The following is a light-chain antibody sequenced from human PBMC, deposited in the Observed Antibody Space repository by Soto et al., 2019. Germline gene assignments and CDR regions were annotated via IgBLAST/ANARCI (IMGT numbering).Light chain of an antibody. J-gene: IGKJ4*01. CDR2: AAS. CDR3: QQINSYPLT. CDR1: QGISSY. Sequence: DIQLTQSPSFLSASVGDRVTITCRASQGISSYLSWYQQKPGKAPKILIYAASTLQTGVPSRFSGSGSGTDFTLTISSLQHEDFATYYCQQINSYPLTFGGGTKVDIK. V-gene: IGKV1-9*01.